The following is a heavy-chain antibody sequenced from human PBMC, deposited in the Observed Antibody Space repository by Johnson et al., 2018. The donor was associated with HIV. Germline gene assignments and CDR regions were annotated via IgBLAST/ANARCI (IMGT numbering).Heavy chain of an antibody. J-gene: IGHJ3*02. CDR2: ISPSGSSI. CDR1: GFTFSDYY. V-gene: IGHV3-11*04. D-gene: IGHD3-10*01. CDR3: ARESPGLGVNGFDI. Sequence: QVQLVESGGGLVQPGGSLRLSCAASGFTFSDYYMSWIRQAPGKGLEWVSYISPSGSSINYADSVKGRFTISRDNAKNSLYLQMNSLRAEDTALYYCARESPGLGVNGFDIWGQGTMVTVSS.